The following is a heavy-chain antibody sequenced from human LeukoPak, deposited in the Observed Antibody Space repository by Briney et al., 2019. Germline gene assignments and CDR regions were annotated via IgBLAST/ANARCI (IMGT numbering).Heavy chain of an antibody. Sequence: GGSLRLFCAASGFTFSSYWMHWVRQAPGKGLVWVSRINSDGSSTSYADSVKGRFTISRDNAKNTLYLQMNSLRAEDTAVYYCARRGSGYDAAPTGMDVWGQGTTVTVSS. V-gene: IGHV3-74*01. D-gene: IGHD5-12*01. J-gene: IGHJ6*02. CDR3: ARRGSGYDAAPTGMDV. CDR1: GFTFSSYW. CDR2: INSDGSST.